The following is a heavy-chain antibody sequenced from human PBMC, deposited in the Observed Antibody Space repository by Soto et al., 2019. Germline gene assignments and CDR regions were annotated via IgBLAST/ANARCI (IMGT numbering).Heavy chain of an antibody. CDR1: GGSSSGYY. CDR3: ARHPYRSGWP. J-gene: IGHJ4*02. Sequence: SETLSLTWTVSGGSSSGYYWSWIRQPPGKGLEWIGNIYYSGSTNYNPSLKGRVTISVDTSKNQFSLKLSSVTAADTAVYYCARHPYRSGWPWGQGTLVPVSP. V-gene: IGHV4-59*08. D-gene: IGHD6-19*01. CDR2: IYYSGST.